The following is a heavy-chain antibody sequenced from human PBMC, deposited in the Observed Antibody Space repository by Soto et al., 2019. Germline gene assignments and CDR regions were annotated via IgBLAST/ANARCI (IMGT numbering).Heavy chain of an antibody. CDR1: GGSFSGYY. CDR2: INHSGST. D-gene: IGHD2-15*01. J-gene: IGHJ4*02. Sequence: QVQLQQWGAGLLKPSETLSLTCAVYGGSFSGYYWSWIRQPPGKGLEWIGEINHSGSTNYNPSLKSRVTRSVDTSKNQFSLKLSSVTAADTAVYCWARGRYCSGGSCAWYDWGQGTLVTVSS. V-gene: IGHV4-34*01. CDR3: ARGRYCSGGSCAWYD.